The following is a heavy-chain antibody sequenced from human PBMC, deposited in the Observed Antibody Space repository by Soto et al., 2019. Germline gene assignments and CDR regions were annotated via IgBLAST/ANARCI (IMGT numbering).Heavy chain of an antibody. CDR1: YW. Sequence: YWMTWVRQPPGKGLEWVANIKQDGSEKYYADSVKGRFTISRDNAKSSLYLQMNSLRAEDTAVYYCARSRAGRTAASYYDYMDVWGKGTTVTVSS. V-gene: IGHV3-7*01. J-gene: IGHJ6*03. CDR2: IKQDGSEK. D-gene: IGHD2-2*01. CDR3: ARSRAGRTAASYYDYMDV.